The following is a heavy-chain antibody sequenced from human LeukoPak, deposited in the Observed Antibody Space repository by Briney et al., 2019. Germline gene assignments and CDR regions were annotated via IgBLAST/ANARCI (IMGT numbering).Heavy chain of an antibody. CDR1: GYTFTGYY. J-gene: IGHJ4*02. Sequence: GASVKVSCKASGYTFTGYYMHWVRQAPGQGLEWMGWINPNSGGTNYAQKFQGRVTMTRDTSISTAYMELSRLRSDDTAVYYCARGVTWYYDSSGHHYYFDYWGQGTLVTVSS. V-gene: IGHV1-2*02. CDR2: INPNSGGT. D-gene: IGHD3-22*01. CDR3: ARGVTWYYDSSGHHYYFDY.